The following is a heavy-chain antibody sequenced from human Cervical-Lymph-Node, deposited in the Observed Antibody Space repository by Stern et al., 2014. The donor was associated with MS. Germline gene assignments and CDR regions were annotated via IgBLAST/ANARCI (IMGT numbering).Heavy chain of an antibody. D-gene: IGHD4/OR15-4a*01. CDR2: VSPKTGNT. V-gene: IGHV1-46*01. J-gene: IGHJ5*02. Sequence: QMQLVQSGAEVKKPGASMNISCKASRAIFTNYYIHWARQAPGPGIAWMGLVSPKTGNTRYAQSFEGRVTVTRDTSTTTVYMELSSLRAEDSAVYYCTLVSVVAGASDGFDPWGQGTRVTVSS. CDR1: RAIFTNYY. CDR3: TLVSVVAGASDGFDP.